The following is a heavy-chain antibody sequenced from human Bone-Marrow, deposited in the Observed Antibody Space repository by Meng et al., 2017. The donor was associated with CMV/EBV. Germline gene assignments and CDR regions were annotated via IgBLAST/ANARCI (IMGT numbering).Heavy chain of an antibody. CDR1: GFTFSTYN. Sequence: GGSLRLSCAASGFTFSTYNMNWVRQAPGKGLEWVSSVSPSSSYIYYADSVKGRFTISRDNAKNSLYLQMSSLRAEDTAVYYCATTAKGGWELLREDYWGQGTLVNVSS. CDR3: ATTAKGGWELLREDY. D-gene: IGHD1-26*01. J-gene: IGHJ4*02. CDR2: VSPSSSYI. V-gene: IGHV3-21*01.